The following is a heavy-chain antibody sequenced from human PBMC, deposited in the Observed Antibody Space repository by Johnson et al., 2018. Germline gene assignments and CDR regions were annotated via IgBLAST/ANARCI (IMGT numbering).Heavy chain of an antibody. CDR1: GFTFSSYA. CDR2: ISGSGGST. V-gene: IGHV3-23*04. Sequence: VQLVQSGGGLVQPGGSLRLSCAASGFTFSSYAMSWVRQAPGKGLEWVSAISGSGGSTYYADSVTGRFTISRDNSQNTLYLQMNSPRAEDTAVYYCAKTGWGQPLLYLGYNWFDPWGQGTLVTVSS. CDR3: AKTGWGQPLLYLGYNWFDP. J-gene: IGHJ5*02. D-gene: IGHD2-2*02.